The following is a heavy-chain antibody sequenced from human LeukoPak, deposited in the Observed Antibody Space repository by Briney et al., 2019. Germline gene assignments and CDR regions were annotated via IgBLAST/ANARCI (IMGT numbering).Heavy chain of an antibody. J-gene: IGHJ5*02. CDR3: ARGQVPAARGYNWFDP. CDR1: GWSFNDYY. V-gene: IGHV4-34*01. CDR2: INARGDT. Sequence: SETLSLTCAVYGWSFNDYYWNWIRQPPGKGLEWIGEINARGDTNFNSSLKSRVTISVDTSKSQFSLRLTSMIAADTAVYYCARGQVPAARGYNWFDPWGQGTLVTVSS. D-gene: IGHD2-2*01.